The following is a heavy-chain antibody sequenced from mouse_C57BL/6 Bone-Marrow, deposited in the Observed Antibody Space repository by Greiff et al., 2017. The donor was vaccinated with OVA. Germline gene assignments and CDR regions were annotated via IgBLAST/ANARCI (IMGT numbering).Heavy chain of an antibody. J-gene: IGHJ4*01. CDR3: ARHSDFYYYYGKDAMDY. V-gene: IGHV5-9*01. CDR1: GFTFSSYT. D-gene: IGHD1-1*01. CDR2: ISGGGGNT. Sequence: EVMLVESGGGLVKPGGSLKLSCAASGFTFSSYTMSWVRQTPEKRLEWVATISGGGGNTYYPDSVKGRFTISRDNAKNTLYLQMSSLRSEDTALYYCARHSDFYYYYGKDAMDYWGQGTSVTVSS.